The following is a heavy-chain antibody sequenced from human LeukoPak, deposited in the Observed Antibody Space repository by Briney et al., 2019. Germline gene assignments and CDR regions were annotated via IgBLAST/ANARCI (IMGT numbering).Heavy chain of an antibody. CDR1: EGTFTTYA. CDR3: ARGPAYDFWSGYSIYGMDV. Sequence: GASVKVSCKASEGTFTTYAISWVRQAPGQGLEWMGRIIPILGIANYAQKFQGRVTITADKSTSTAYMELSSLRSEDTAVYYCARGPAYDFWSGYSIYGMDVWGQGTTVTVSS. CDR2: IIPILGIA. V-gene: IGHV1-69*04. J-gene: IGHJ6*02. D-gene: IGHD3-3*01.